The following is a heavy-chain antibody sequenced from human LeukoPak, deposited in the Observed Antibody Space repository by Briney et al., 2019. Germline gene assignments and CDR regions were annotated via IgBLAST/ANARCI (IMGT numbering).Heavy chain of an antibody. CDR1: GGSFSGYY. J-gene: IGHJ4*02. CDR2: INHSGST. D-gene: IGHD3-10*01. Sequence: SETLSLTCAVYGGSFSGYYWSWIRQPPGKGLEWIGEINHSGSTNYNPSLKSRVTISVDRSKNQFSLKLSSVTAADTAVYYCARGPYYYGSGSYDRVRATGFDYWGQGTLVTVSS. CDR3: ARGPYYYGSGSYDRVRATGFDY. V-gene: IGHV4-34*01.